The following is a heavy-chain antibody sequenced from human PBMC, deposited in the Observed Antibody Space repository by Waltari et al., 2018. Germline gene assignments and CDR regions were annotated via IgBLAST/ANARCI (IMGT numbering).Heavy chain of an antibody. V-gene: IGHV3-23*04. D-gene: IGHD3-3*01. CDR1: GFTFSSYA. J-gene: IGHJ4*02. CDR3: AKDMVNYDFWSGYYTGDY. Sequence: EVQLVESGGGLVQPGGSLRLSCAASGFTFSSYAMSWVRQAPGKGLEWVSAISGSGGSTYYADSVKGRFTISRDNSKNTLYLQMNSLRAEDTAVYYCAKDMVNYDFWSGYYTGDYWGQGTLVTVSS. CDR2: ISGSGGST.